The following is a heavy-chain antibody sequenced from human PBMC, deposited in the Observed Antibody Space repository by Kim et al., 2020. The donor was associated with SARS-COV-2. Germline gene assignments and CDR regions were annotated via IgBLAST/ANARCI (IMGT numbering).Heavy chain of an antibody. CDR2: ISSGDSYI. V-gene: IGHV3-21*01. D-gene: IGHD3-10*01. CDR3: ARLGYDSGNYYSSDY. CDR1: GFSFSTYS. Sequence: GGSLRLSCAASGFSFSTYSMNWVRQAPGKGLEWVSSISSGDSYIYYADSVKGRFTISRDNAKNSLYLQMNSLRAEDMAVYYCARLGYDSGNYYSSDYWGQGTLVTVSS. J-gene: IGHJ4*02.